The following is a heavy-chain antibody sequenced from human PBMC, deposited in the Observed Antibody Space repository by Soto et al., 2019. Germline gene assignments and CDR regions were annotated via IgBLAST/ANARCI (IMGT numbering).Heavy chain of an antibody. CDR1: GGSISSSSYY. CDR3: ARHEQNLLNWFGP. CDR2: IYYSGGT. Sequence: SETLSLTCTVSGGSISSSSYYWGWIRQPPGKGLEWIGSIYYSGGTYYNPSLKSRVTISVDTSKNQFSLKLSSVTAADSGVYYCARHEQNLLNWFGPWSPGTLVTVSS. V-gene: IGHV4-39*01. J-gene: IGHJ5*02.